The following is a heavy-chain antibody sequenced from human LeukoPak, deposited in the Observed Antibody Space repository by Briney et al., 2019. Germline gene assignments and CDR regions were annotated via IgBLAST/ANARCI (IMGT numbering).Heavy chain of an antibody. D-gene: IGHD1-26*01. J-gene: IGHJ3*02. CDR2: ISSSGSTI. CDR1: GFTFSDYY. V-gene: IGHV3-11*01. CDR3: ARARVGATVWSGAFDI. Sequence: GGSLRLSCAASGFTFSDYYMSWIRQAPGKGLEWVSYISSSGSTIYYADSVKGRFTISRDNAKNSLYLQMNSLRAEDTAMYYCARARVGATVWSGAFDIWGQGTMVTVSS.